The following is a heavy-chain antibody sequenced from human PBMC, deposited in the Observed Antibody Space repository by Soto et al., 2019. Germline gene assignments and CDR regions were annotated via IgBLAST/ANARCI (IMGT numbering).Heavy chain of an antibody. CDR3: ARIKGRLPPSLLYYYGSGRYPGTSYYFDY. CDR2: IYYSGST. J-gene: IGHJ4*02. Sequence: SSETLSLTCTVSGGSISSSSFHWGWIRQPPGKGLEWIGSIYYSGSTYYSPSLKSRVTISVDTSKNQFSLKLSSVTAADTAVYYWARIKGRLPPSLLYYYGSGRYPGTSYYFDYWGQGTLVTVSS. D-gene: IGHD3-10*01. V-gene: IGHV4-39*01. CDR1: GGSISSSSFH.